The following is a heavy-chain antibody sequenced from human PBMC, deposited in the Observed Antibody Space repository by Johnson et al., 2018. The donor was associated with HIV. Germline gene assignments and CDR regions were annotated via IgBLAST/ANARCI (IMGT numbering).Heavy chain of an antibody. CDR1: GFTVSSNY. CDR3: ARDRPIAPFDI. V-gene: IGHV3-66*01. D-gene: IGHD3-22*01. CDR2: IYSGDNT. Sequence: VQLVESGGALVQPGGSLRLSCAASGFTVSSNYMNWVRQAPGKGLEWVSVIYSGDNTFHADSVKGRFIISRDNSKNTLYLQMNSLRADDTAVYYCARDRPIAPFDIWGQGTMVTVSS. J-gene: IGHJ3*02.